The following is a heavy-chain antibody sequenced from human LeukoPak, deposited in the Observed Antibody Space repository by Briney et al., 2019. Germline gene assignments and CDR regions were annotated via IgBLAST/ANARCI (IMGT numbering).Heavy chain of an antibody. CDR3: ARTYYDILTGYNPYFDY. J-gene: IGHJ4*02. CDR1: GFTFNTYT. CDR2: ITASSTAI. V-gene: IGHV3-21*01. D-gene: IGHD3-9*01. Sequence: SGGSLRLSCAASGFTFNTYTMNWVRQAPGKGLEWVSSITASSTAIYSADSVKGRFTISRDNAKNFLYLQMNSLRAEDTAVYYCARTYYDILTGYNPYFDYRGQGNLVTVSS.